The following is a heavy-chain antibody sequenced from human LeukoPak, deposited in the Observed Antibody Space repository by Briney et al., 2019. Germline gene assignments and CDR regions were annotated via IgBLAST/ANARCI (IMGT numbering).Heavy chain of an antibody. CDR2: ISSSSSYT. J-gene: IGHJ3*02. CDR1: GFIFSSFS. D-gene: IGHD2-2*01. CDR3: ARDRVYSSSTSCQDAFDI. Sequence: GGSLRLSCAASGFIFSSFSVNWVRQAPGKGLEWVSYISSSSSYTNYADSVKGRFTISRDNAKNSLYLQMNSLRAEDTAVYYCARDRVYSSSTSCQDAFDIWGQGTMVTVSS. V-gene: IGHV3-21*04.